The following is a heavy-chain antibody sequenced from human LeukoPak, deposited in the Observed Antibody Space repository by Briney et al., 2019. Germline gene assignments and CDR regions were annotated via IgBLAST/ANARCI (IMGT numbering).Heavy chain of an antibody. D-gene: IGHD6-13*01. CDR1: GGSMSNYY. CDR3: ASRPAGTTWYGIFDY. V-gene: IGHV4-59*01. CDR2: IFNRGST. J-gene: IGHJ4*02. Sequence: SETLSLTCTVSGGSMSNYYWSWIRQPPGKGLEWIGYIFNRGSTNYNPSLRSRVSMSVDTSRDQYSLRLSSVTAADTAIYYCASRPAGTTWYGIFDYWSQGTLVTVSS.